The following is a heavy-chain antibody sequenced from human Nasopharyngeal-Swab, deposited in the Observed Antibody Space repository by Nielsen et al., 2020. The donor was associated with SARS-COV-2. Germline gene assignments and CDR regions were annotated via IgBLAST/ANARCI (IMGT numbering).Heavy chain of an antibody. Sequence: WIRQPPGKGLEWVAVISYDGNNKYYADSVKGRFTISRDNSKNTLYLQMNSLGAEDTAVYYCAKDTRSGLVRGVITDYWGQGTLVTVSS. V-gene: IGHV3-30*18. D-gene: IGHD3-10*01. J-gene: IGHJ4*02. CDR3: AKDTRSGLVRGVITDY. CDR2: ISYDGNNK.